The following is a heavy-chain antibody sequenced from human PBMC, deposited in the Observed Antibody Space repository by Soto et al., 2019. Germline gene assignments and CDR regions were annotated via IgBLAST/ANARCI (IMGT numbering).Heavy chain of an antibody. J-gene: IGHJ6*02. D-gene: IGHD3-3*01. CDR1: GGTFNRYA. CDR2: IIPIFGIG. Sequence: QVQLVQSGAEVKKPGSSVKVSCKASGGTFNRYAISWVRQAPGQGLEWMGGIIPIFGIGNDAQMFQGRVTITADESTGTAYMELSSLRSEDTGVYYCARSAITLFGVVSIPPHYYSEIDVWGQGTTVTVSS. CDR3: ARSAITLFGVVSIPPHYYSEIDV. V-gene: IGHV1-69*01.